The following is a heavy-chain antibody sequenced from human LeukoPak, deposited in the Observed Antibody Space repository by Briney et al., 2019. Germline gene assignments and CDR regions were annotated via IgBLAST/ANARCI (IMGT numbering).Heavy chain of an antibody. D-gene: IGHD3-10*02. V-gene: IGHV3-48*03. CDR1: GFTFSSYE. CDR3: AELGIAMIGGV. J-gene: IGHJ6*04. CDR2: ISSSGSTI. Sequence: GGSLRLSCAASGFTFSSYEMNWVRQAPGKGLEWVSYISSSGSTIYYADSVKGRFTISRDNAKNSLYLRMNSLRAEDTAVYYCAELGIAMIGGVWGKGTTVTISS.